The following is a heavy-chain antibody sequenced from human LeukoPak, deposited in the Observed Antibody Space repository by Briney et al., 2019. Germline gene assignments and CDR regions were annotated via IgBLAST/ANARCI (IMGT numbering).Heavy chain of an antibody. CDR3: ARAGDLVVVAMGAFDI. CDR2: IYHSGST. CDR1: GGSISSYY. V-gene: IGHV4-59*12. Sequence: SETLSLTCTVSGGSISSYYWSWIRQPPGKGLEWIGYIYHSGSTNYNPSLKSRVTISVDRSKNQFSLQLSSVTAADTAVYYCARAGDLVVVAMGAFDIWGQGTMVTVSS. J-gene: IGHJ3*02. D-gene: IGHD2-15*01.